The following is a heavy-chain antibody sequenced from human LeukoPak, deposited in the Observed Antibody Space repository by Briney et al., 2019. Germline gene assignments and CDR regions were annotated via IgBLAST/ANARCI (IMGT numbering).Heavy chain of an antibody. CDR3: ARVVEYSSSWYIAHYFDY. V-gene: IGHV4-30-2*01. D-gene: IGHD6-13*01. Sequence: PSQTLSLTCTVSGGSISSGGYYWRWLRQPPGKGLEWIGYIYHSGSPYYNPSLKSRVTISVDRSKNQFSLKLSSVTAADTAVYYCARVVEYSSSWYIAHYFDYWGQGTLVTVSS. J-gene: IGHJ4*02. CDR1: GGSISSGGYY. CDR2: IYHSGSP.